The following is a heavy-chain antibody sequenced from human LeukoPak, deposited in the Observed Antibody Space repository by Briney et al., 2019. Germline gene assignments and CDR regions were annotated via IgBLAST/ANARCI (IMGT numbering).Heavy chain of an antibody. CDR3: ARGPDTAMANYYYYMDV. CDR2: INHSGST. J-gene: IGHJ6*03. Sequence: SETLSLTCAVYGGSFSGYYWSWIRQPPGKGLEWIGEINHSGSTNYNPSLKSRVTISVDTSKNQFSLKLSPVTAADTAVYYCARGPDTAMANYYYYMDVWGKGTTVTVSS. V-gene: IGHV4-34*01. D-gene: IGHD5-18*01. CDR1: GGSFSGYY.